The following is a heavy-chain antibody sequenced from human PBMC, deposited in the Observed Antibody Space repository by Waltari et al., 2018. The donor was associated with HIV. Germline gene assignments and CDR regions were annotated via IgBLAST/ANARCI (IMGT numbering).Heavy chain of an antibody. D-gene: IGHD2-2*02. J-gene: IGHJ4*02. CDR3: AKYLDCSGTSCYTPYFDY. V-gene: IGHV3-23*01. Sequence: EVQLLASGGGLVQPGGSLRLSCAASGFIFSSYALSWVRQAPGKGLEWVSAITGSGGGTYYTDSVKGRFTFSRDNSQNTLYLQMNSLRAEDTAVYYCAKYLDCSGTSCYTPYFDYWGQGTLVTVSP. CDR1: GFIFSSYA. CDR2: ITGSGGGT.